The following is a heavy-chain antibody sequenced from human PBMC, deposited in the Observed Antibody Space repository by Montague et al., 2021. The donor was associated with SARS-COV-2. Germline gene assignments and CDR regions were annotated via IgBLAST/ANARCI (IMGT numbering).Heavy chain of an antibody. V-gene: IGHV2-5*02. Sequence: PALVKPTQTLTLTCTFSGFSLSTSGVGVGWIRQPPGKALEWLALIYWDDDKRYSPSLKSRLTITKDTSKNQVVLTMTNMDPVDTATYYCAHRRPLYYYESSLSTFDYWGQGTLVTVSS. CDR1: GFSLSTSGVG. J-gene: IGHJ4*02. CDR2: IYWDDDK. CDR3: AHRRPLYYYESSLSTFDY. D-gene: IGHD3-22*01.